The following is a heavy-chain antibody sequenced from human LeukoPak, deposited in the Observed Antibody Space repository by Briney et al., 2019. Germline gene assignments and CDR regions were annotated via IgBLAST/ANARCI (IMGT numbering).Heavy chain of an antibody. Sequence: SETLSLTCTVSGGSISSYYWSWIRQPPGKGLEWIGYIYYSGTTFYNPSLKSRVTISVDTSKNQFSLKLSSVTAADTAVYYCARAGYSSGWYPAHYFDYWGQGTLVTVSS. CDR1: GGSISSYY. J-gene: IGHJ4*02. V-gene: IGHV4-59*01. D-gene: IGHD6-19*01. CDR2: IYYSGTT. CDR3: ARAGYSSGWYPAHYFDY.